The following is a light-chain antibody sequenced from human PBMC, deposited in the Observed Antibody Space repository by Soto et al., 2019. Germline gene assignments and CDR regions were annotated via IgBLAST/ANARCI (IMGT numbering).Light chain of an antibody. CDR3: NSYSSSTSLPYV. CDR2: EVS. V-gene: IGLV2-14*01. Sequence: QSVLTQPASVSGSPGQSITISCTGTTNDVGGYNYVSWYQQHPGKAPKLLIFEVSSRPSGVSNRFSGSKSGHTASLTISALQAEDEADYFCNSYSSSTSLPYVFGTGTKVTVL. CDR1: TNDVGGYNY. J-gene: IGLJ1*01.